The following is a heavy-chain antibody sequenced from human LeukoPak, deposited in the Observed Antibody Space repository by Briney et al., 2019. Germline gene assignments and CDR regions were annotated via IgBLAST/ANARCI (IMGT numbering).Heavy chain of an antibody. CDR3: ARELIYYYDSSGQPDY. V-gene: IGHV4-39*07. CDR2: IYYSGST. CDR1: GGSISSSSYY. Sequence: PSETLSLTCTVSGGSISSSSYYWGWIRQPPGKGLEWIGSIYYSGSTYYNPSLKSRVTISVDTSKNQFSLKLSSVTAADTAVYYCARELIYYYDSSGQPDYWGQGTLVTVSS. D-gene: IGHD3-22*01. J-gene: IGHJ4*02.